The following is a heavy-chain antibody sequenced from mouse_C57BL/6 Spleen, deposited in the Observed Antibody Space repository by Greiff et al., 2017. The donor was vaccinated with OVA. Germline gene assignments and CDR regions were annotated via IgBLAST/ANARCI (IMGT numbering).Heavy chain of an antibody. CDR3: ARSFPGSGYPFDY. CDR1: GYTFTSYW. D-gene: IGHD3-2*02. Sequence: QVQLQQPGAELVKPGASVKLSCKASGYTFTSYWMHWVKQRPGQGLEWIGMIHPNSGSTNYNEKFKSKATLTVDKSSSTAYMQLSSLTSEDSAVYYCARSFPGSGYPFDYWGQGTTLTVSS. V-gene: IGHV1-64*01. CDR2: IHPNSGST. J-gene: IGHJ2*01.